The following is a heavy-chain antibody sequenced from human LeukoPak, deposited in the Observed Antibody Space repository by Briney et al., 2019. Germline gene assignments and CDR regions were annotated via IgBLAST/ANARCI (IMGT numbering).Heavy chain of an antibody. CDR3: ARGITMVRGRHYYFDY. D-gene: IGHD3-10*01. V-gene: IGHV1-2*02. Sequence: GASVKVSCKASGYTFTCYYMHWVRQAPGQGLEWMGWINPNSGGTNYAQKFQGRVTMTRDTSISTAYMELSRLRSDDTAVYYCARGITMVRGRHYYFDYWGQGTLVTVSS. CDR2: INPNSGGT. CDR1: GYTFTCYY. J-gene: IGHJ4*02.